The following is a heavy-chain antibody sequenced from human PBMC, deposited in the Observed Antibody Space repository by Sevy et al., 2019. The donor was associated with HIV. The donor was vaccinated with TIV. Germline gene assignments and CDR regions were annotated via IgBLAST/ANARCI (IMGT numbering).Heavy chain of an antibody. D-gene: IGHD5-18*01. CDR2: ISYDGSHK. CDR1: GFTFSSYG. Sequence: GGSLRLSCAASGFTFSSYGMHWVRQAPGKGLEWVAVISYDGSHKYYADSVRGRFTISRDNSKNTLYLQMNSLRAEDTAVYYCAKGGRSYGDSYFDHWGQGTLVTVSS. CDR3: AKGGRSYGDSYFDH. V-gene: IGHV3-30*18. J-gene: IGHJ4*02.